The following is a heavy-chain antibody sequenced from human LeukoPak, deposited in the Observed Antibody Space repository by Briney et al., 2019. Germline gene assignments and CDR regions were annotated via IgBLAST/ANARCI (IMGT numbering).Heavy chain of an antibody. D-gene: IGHD6-13*01. CDR3: AREIAAAGTADYYYYMDV. Sequence: GASVKVSCKASGYTFTGYYMHWVRQAPGQGLEWMGRINPNSGGTNYAQKFQGRVTMTTDESMSTAYMELSSLRSEDTAVYYCAREIAAAGTADYYYYMDVWGKGTTVTVSS. V-gene: IGHV1-2*06. J-gene: IGHJ6*03. CDR1: GYTFTGYY. CDR2: INPNSGGT.